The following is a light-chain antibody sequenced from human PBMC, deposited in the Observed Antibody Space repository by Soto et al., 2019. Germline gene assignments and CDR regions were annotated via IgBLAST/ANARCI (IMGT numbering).Light chain of an antibody. CDR3: SSYTYSSTLYV. J-gene: IGLJ1*01. V-gene: IGLV2-14*01. CDR2: EVS. Sequence: QPVLTQPASVSGSPGQSITISCTGTSSDVGGYNYVSWFQQHPGKAPKLIIYEVSNRPSGVSNRFSGSKSGNTASLTISGLQAEDEADYHCSSYTYSSTLYVFGSGTKLTVL. CDR1: SSDVGGYNY.